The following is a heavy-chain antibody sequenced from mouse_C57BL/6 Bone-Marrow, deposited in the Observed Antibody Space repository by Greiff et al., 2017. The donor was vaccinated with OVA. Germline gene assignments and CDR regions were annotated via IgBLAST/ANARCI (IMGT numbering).Heavy chain of an antibody. V-gene: IGHV1-81*01. J-gene: IGHJ2*01. CDR3: ARSRITTVVAD. Sequence: VQGVESGAELARPGASVKLSCKASGYTFTSYGISWVKQRTGQGLEWIGEIYPRSGNTYYNEKFKGKATLTADKSSSTAYMELRSLTSEDSAVYFCARSRITTVVADWGQGTTLTVSS. CDR2: IYPRSGNT. D-gene: IGHD1-1*01. CDR1: GYTFTSYG.